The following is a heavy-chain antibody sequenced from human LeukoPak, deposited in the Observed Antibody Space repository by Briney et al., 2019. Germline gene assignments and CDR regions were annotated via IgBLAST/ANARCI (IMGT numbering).Heavy chain of an antibody. J-gene: IGHJ6*03. CDR1: GGSISSYY. D-gene: IGHD5-18*01. Sequence: SETLSLTCTVSGGSISSYYWSWIRQPPGKGLEWIGYIYYSGSTSYNPSLKSRVTISVDTSKNQFSLKLSSVTAADTAVYYCAASRGYSYGFYYYYYMDVWGKGTTVTVSS. CDR2: IYYSGST. CDR3: AASRGYSYGFYYYYYMDV. V-gene: IGHV4-59*01.